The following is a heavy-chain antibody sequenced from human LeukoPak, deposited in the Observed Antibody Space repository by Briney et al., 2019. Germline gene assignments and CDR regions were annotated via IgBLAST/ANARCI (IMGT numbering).Heavy chain of an antibody. CDR3: ASGPYPAAGTDDQFDY. CDR1: GASISSYY. Sequence: SGTLSLTCTVSGASISSYYWSWIRQPPGKGLEWIGYIFYSGSTLYNPSLQSRVTISVDTSKNQFSLKLTSVTAADTAVYYCASGPYPAAGTDDQFDYWGQGTLVTVSS. D-gene: IGHD6-13*01. V-gene: IGHV4-59*01. J-gene: IGHJ4*02. CDR2: IFYSGST.